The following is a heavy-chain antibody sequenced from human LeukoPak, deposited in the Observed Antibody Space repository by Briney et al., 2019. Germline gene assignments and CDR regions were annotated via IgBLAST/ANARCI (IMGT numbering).Heavy chain of an antibody. V-gene: IGHV3-11*04. CDR2: VTSSGGNT. Sequence: GGTLRLSCAASGFIFSDYYMTWIRQAPGKGLEWVSYVTSSGGNTYYAESSKGRFTMSRDKAKNSLDLQMNSLRAEDTAVYYCARVARYGDYSWSSDYWGQGALVTVSS. CDR1: GFIFSDYY. D-gene: IGHD4-17*01. CDR3: ARVARYGDYSWSSDY. J-gene: IGHJ4*02.